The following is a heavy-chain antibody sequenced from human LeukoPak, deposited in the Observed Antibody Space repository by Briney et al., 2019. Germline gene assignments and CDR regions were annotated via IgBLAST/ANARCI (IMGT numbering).Heavy chain of an antibody. V-gene: IGHV4-34*01. CDR1: GGSFSGYY. J-gene: IGHJ4*02. D-gene: IGHD3-10*01. Sequence: SETLSLTCAVYGGSFSGYYWSWIRQPPGKGLEWIGEINHSGSTNYNPSLKSRVTISVDTSKNQFSLKLSSVTAADTAVYYCARGLGNGSGSYFRKDRTPPKYDYWGQGTLVTVSS. CDR2: INHSGST. CDR3: ARGLGNGSGSYFRKDRTPPKYDY.